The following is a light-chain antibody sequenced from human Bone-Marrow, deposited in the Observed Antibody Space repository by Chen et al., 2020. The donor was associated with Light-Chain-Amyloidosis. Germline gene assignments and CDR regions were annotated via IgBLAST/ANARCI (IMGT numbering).Light chain of an antibody. CDR1: SSDVGGDNH. Sequence: QSALTQPASVSGSPGQSITISCTGPSSDVGGDNHVSWYPQHPDKAPKLMIYEVTNRPSWVPDRFSGSKSDNTASLTISGLQTEDEADYFCSSYTITNTLVFGSGTRVTVL. V-gene: IGLV2-14*01. CDR3: SSYTITNTLV. CDR2: EVT. J-gene: IGLJ1*01.